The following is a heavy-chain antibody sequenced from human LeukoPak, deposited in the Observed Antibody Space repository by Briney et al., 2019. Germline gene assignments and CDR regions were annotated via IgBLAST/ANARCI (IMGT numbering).Heavy chain of an antibody. CDR3: ARDSGIPVAGVEE. V-gene: IGHV3-66*01. J-gene: IGHJ4*02. CDR1: GFIVSNNY. D-gene: IGHD6-19*01. CDR2: LYSGDRT. Sequence: HPGGSLRLSCTASGFIVSNNYMSWVRQAPGKGLEWVSILYSGDRTYYADSVKGRFTISRDRSKDTVYLQMNSLRAEDTAVYYCARDSGIPVAGVEEWGQGTLVTVSS.